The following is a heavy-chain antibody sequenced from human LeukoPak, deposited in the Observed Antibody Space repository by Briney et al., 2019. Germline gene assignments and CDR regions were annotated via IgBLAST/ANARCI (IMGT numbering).Heavy chain of an antibody. J-gene: IGHJ5*02. CDR1: GGSISSGSYY. V-gene: IGHV4-39*07. D-gene: IGHD1-14*01. CDR2: ISHSGST. CDR3: ARVTSRLGWFDP. Sequence: SETLSLTCTVSGGSISSGSYYWGWIRQPPGKGLGWIGSISHSGSTYYKPSLKSRVTISVDTSKNQFSLKLRSVTAADTAVYYCARVTSRLGWFDPWGQGTLVTVSS.